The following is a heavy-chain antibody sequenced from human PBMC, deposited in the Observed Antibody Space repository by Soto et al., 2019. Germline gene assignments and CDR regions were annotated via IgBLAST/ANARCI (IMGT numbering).Heavy chain of an antibody. CDR1: GGSFSGYY. CDR3: ARQDTYYDILTGPYYYYGMDV. D-gene: IGHD3-9*01. V-gene: IGHV4-34*09. CDR2: INHSGST. J-gene: IGHJ6*02. Sequence: PSETLSLTCAVYGGSFSGYYWSWIRQPPGKGLEWIGEINHSGSTYYNPSLKSRVTISVGTSKNQFSLKLSSVTAADTAVYYCARQDTYYDILTGPYYYYGMDVWGQGTTVTVSS.